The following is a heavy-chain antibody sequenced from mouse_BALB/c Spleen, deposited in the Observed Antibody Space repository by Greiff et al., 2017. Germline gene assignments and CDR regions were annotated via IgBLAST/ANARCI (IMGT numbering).Heavy chain of an antibody. Sequence: QVQLQQSGAELVRPGVSVKISCKGSGYTFTDYAMHWVKQSHAKSLEWIGVISPYNGDASYNQKFKGKATMTVDKSSSTAYMELARLTSEDSAIYYCARGARDAFAYWGQGTLVTVSA. CDR1: GYTFTDYA. CDR2: ISPYNGDA. CDR3: ARGARDAFAY. D-gene: IGHD3-1*01. V-gene: IGHV1S137*01. J-gene: IGHJ3*01.